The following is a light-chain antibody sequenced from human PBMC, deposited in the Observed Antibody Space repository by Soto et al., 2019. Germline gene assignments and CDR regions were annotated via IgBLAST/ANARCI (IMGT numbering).Light chain of an antibody. V-gene: IGKV1-8*01. CDR2: AAS. J-gene: IGKJ1*01. Sequence: IQMTQTPSSLSASVGDRGTSTCRASQGISSYLAWYQQKPGKAPKLLIYAASTLQSGVPSRFSGSGSGTDFTLTISCLQSEDFATYYCQQYYSYPRTFGQGTKVDIK. CDR1: QGISSY. CDR3: QQYYSYPRT.